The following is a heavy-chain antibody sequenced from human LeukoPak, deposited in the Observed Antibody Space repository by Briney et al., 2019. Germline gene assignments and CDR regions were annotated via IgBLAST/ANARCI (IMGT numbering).Heavy chain of an antibody. CDR1: GGSINSYY. CDR3: ARYVTSCWSLTYFDY. V-gene: IGHV4-59*01. J-gene: IGHJ4*02. D-gene: IGHD6-19*01. Sequence: SETLSLTCNVSGGSINSYYWTWIRQPPGKGLEWIGYLSSSGSADYNPSLKSRVTISLDTSKRQFSLNLRSVTAADTAIYYCARYVTSCWSLTYFDYWGQGTLVTVSS. CDR2: LSSSGSA.